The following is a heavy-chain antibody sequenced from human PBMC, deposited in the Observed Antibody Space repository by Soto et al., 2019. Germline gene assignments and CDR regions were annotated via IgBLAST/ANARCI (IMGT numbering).Heavy chain of an antibody. Sequence: TSYWIGWVRXMPGKGLEWMGIIYPGDSDTRYSPSFQGQVTISADKSISTAYLQWSSLKASDTAMYYCARGGDYRRAYYYYYYMDVWGKGTTVTVSS. CDR2: IYPGDSDT. V-gene: IGHV5-51*01. CDR3: ARGGDYRRAYYYYYYMDV. CDR1: TSYW. D-gene: IGHD4-17*01. J-gene: IGHJ6*03.